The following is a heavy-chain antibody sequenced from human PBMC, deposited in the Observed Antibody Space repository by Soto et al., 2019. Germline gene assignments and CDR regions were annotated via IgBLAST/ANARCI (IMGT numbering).Heavy chain of an antibody. CDR2: ISSSATII. D-gene: IGHD6-19*01. CDR1: GFTLSDYY. J-gene: IGHJ6*03. CDR3: ARSVKQWLVGGDYYYYYMDV. V-gene: IGHV3-11*01. Sequence: QVQLLESGGGLVKPGGSLRLSCEASGFTLSDYYMTWIRQAPGKGLEWISYISSSATIIYYADSVKGRFTISRDNAKTSLYLQMSSLRADATAVYYCARSVKQWLVGGDYYYYYMDVWGKGTTVTVSS.